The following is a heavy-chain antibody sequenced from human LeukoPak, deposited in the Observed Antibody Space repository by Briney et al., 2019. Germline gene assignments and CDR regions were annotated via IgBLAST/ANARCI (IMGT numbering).Heavy chain of an antibody. Sequence: SQTLSLTCTVSGGSISSGGYYWSWIRQPPGKGLEWIGYIYHSGSTYYNPSLKSRVTISVDRSKNQFSLKLSSVTAADTAVYYCARVHYDFWSGYLDWGQGTLVTVSS. CDR2: IYHSGST. V-gene: IGHV4-30-2*01. J-gene: IGHJ4*02. D-gene: IGHD3-3*01. CDR1: GGSISSGGYY. CDR3: ARVHYDFWSGYLD.